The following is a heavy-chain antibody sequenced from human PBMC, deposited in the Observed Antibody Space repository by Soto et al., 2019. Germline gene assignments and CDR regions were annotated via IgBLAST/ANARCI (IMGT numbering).Heavy chain of an antibody. D-gene: IGHD6-6*01. Sequence: GGSLRLSCAASGFTFSSYWMSWVRQAPGKGLEWVANIKQDGSEKYYVDSVKGRFTISRDNAKNSLYLQMNSLRAEDTAVYYCARTSWGSSSERWWFDPWGQGTLVTVSS. J-gene: IGHJ5*02. CDR1: GFTFSSYW. V-gene: IGHV3-7*01. CDR2: IKQDGSEK. CDR3: ARTSWGSSSERWWFDP.